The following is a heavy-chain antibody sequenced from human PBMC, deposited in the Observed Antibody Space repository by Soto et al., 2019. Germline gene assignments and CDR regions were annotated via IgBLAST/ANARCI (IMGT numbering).Heavy chain of an antibody. Sequence: NPSETLSLTCAVYGGSFSGYYWSWIRQPPGKGLEWIGEINHSGSTNYNPSLKSRVTISVDTSKNQFSLKLSSVTASDTAVYYCARDGIAAADYYYYGMDVWGQGTTVT. CDR1: GGSFSGYY. CDR3: ARDGIAAADYYYYGMDV. J-gene: IGHJ6*02. D-gene: IGHD6-13*01. V-gene: IGHV4-34*01. CDR2: INHSGST.